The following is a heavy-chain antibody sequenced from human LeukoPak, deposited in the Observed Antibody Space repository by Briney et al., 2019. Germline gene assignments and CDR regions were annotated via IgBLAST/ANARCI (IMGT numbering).Heavy chain of an antibody. V-gene: IGHV1-18*01. J-gene: IGHJ4*02. Sequence: ASVKVSCKASGYTFTSCGISWVRQAPGQGLEWMGWISSYNGNTNYAQKLQGRATMTTDTSTSTAYMELRSLRSDDTAVYYCARGSFPSDDILTGPFDNWGQGTLVTVSS. CDR3: ARGSFPSDDILTGPFDN. CDR2: ISSYNGNT. D-gene: IGHD3-9*01. CDR1: GYTFTSCG.